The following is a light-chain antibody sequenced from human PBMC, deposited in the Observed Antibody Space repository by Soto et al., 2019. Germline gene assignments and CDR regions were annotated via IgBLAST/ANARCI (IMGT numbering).Light chain of an antibody. CDR1: SSDVGNYNY. J-gene: IGLJ1*01. CDR2: EVS. CDR3: SSYTSSSTLV. Sequence: QSALTQPASVSGSPGQSITISCTGTSSDVGNYNYVSWYQHHPGKAPKLMIYEVSDRPSGVSNRFSGSKSANTASLTISGLQAEDEAEYYCSSYTSSSTLVFGTGTKVTVL. V-gene: IGLV2-14*01.